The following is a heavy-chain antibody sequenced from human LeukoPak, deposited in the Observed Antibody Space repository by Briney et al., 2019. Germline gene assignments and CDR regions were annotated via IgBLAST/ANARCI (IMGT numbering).Heavy chain of an antibody. Sequence: SETLSLTCTVSGGSISSYYWSWIRQPPGKGLGWIGYIYYSGSTNYNPSLKSRVTISVDTSKNQFSLKLSSVTAADTAVYYCARVTPYYYDSSGYYYFDYWGQGTLVTVSS. CDR1: GGSISSYY. D-gene: IGHD3-22*01. V-gene: IGHV4-59*01. J-gene: IGHJ4*02. CDR3: ARVTPYYYDSSGYYYFDY. CDR2: IYYSGST.